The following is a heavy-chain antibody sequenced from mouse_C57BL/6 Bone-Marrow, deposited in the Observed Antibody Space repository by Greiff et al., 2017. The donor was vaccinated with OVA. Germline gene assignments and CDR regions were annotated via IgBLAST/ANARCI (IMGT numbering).Heavy chain of an antibody. CDR3: ARRHYYGSSHGAMDY. D-gene: IGHD1-1*01. J-gene: IGHJ4*01. Sequence: QVQLKQPGAELVKPGASVKLSCKASGYTFTSYWMHWVKQRPGQGLEWIGMIHPNSGSTNYNEKFKSKATLTVDKSSSTAYMQLSSLTSEDSAVYYCARRHYYGSSHGAMDYWGQGTSVTVSS. CDR1: GYTFTSYW. CDR2: IHPNSGST. V-gene: IGHV1-64*01.